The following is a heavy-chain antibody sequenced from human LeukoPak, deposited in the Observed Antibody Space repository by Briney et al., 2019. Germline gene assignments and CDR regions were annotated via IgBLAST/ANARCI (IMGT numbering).Heavy chain of an antibody. CDR3: ARGTGYSYGALDY. V-gene: IGHV3-30*04. J-gene: IGHJ4*02. Sequence: PGGSLRLSCAASGFTFSSYAMHWVRQAPGKGLEWVAVISCDGSNKYYADSVKGRFTISRDNSKNTLYLQMNSLRAEDTAVYYCARGTGYSYGALDYWGQGTLVTVSS. CDR2: ISCDGSNK. D-gene: IGHD5-18*01. CDR1: GFTFSSYA.